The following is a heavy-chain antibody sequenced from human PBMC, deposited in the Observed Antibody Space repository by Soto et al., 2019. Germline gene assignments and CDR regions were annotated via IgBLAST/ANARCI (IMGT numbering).Heavy chain of an antibody. V-gene: IGHV4-31*03. D-gene: IGHD6-19*01. CDR2: IYYSGST. CDR3: AREVDYISGLEV. J-gene: IGHJ6*03. Sequence: SETLSLTCSFSGCSISRFVFYWSLIRQHPGKGLELIGYIYYSGSTYYNPPLKSRVNMSVDTSKNQFSLNLSSVTAADTAVYYCAREVDYISGLEVRGKGNTVTVS. CDR1: GCSISRFVFY.